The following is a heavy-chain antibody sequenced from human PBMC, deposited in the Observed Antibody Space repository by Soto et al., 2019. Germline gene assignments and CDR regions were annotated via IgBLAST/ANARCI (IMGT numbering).Heavy chain of an antibody. V-gene: IGHV2-5*02. D-gene: IGHD3-10*01. CDR2: IYWDNDK. J-gene: IGHJ4*02. Sequence: QITLKESGPTLVKPTQTLTLTCSSSGFSLSTTGVGVGWIRQSPGKALEWLAIIYWDNDKRYSPSLKSRVTITKDTSKNQVVLTVPNMDPVATGTYYCARSLWFGELHWGQGALVTVSS. CDR3: ARSLWFGELH. CDR1: GFSLSTTGVG.